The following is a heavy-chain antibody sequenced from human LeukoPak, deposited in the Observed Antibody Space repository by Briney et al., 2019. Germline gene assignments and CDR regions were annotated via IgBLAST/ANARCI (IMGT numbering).Heavy chain of an antibody. CDR1: GGSISSYY. CDR3: ARSELLWFGGVNSGFDY. J-gene: IGHJ4*02. CDR2: IYYSGST. V-gene: IGHV4-59*01. Sequence: SETLSLTCTVSGGSISSYYWSWIRQPPGKGLEWIGYIYYSGSTNYNPSLKSRVTISVDTSKTQFSLRLSSVTAADTAVYYCARSELLWFGGVNSGFDYWGQGTLVTVPS. D-gene: IGHD3-10*01.